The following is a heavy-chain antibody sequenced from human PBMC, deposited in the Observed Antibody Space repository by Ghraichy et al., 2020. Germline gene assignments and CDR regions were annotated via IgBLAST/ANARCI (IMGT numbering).Heavy chain of an antibody. Sequence: GGSLRLSCVTSGFTLGNFIVHWVRQTPGKGLEWVSVIWYNGDTKFYADSVTGRFTISRDNSKNTVFLQMNNLRTDDTAVYHCARGSDYDGLTCHYIFVRLDYWGQGALVTVSS. CDR2: IWYNGDTK. V-gene: IGHV3-33*01. CDR3: ARGSDYDGLTCHYIFVRLDY. J-gene: IGHJ4*02. CDR1: GFTLGNFI. D-gene: IGHD3-9*01.